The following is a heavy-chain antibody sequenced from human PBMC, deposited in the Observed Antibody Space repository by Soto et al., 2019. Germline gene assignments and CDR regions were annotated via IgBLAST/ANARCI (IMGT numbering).Heavy chain of an antibody. CDR2: IWYDGINK. CDR3: AVGGNSGKRFDY. Sequence: PGGSLRLSCAASGFTFSSYGMNWVRQAPGKGLEWVAIIWYDGINKFYADSVKGRFTISRDNSRNTVFLQMSSLRADDTAVYYCAVGGNSGKRFDYWGQGALVTVSS. CDR1: GFTFSSYG. D-gene: IGHD1-26*01. V-gene: IGHV3-33*01. J-gene: IGHJ4*02.